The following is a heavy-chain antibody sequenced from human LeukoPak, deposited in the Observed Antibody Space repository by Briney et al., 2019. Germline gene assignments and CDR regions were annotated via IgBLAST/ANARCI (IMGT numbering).Heavy chain of an antibody. V-gene: IGHV1-69*05. Sequence: ASVKVSCXASGGTFSSYAISWVRQAPGQGLEWMGRIIPIFGTANYAQKFQGRVTITTDESTSTAYMELSSLRSEDTAVYYCAVTWGDGGAFDIWGQGTMVTVSS. D-gene: IGHD7-27*01. J-gene: IGHJ3*02. CDR2: IIPIFGTA. CDR3: AVTWGDGGAFDI. CDR1: GGTFSSYA.